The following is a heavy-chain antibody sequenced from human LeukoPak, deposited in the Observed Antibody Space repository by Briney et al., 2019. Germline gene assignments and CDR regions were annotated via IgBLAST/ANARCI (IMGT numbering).Heavy chain of an antibody. CDR3: AKDLLGSYYPWY. Sequence: GGSLRLSCAASGFTFSSYGMHWVRQAPGKGLEWVAFIRYDGSNKYYADFVKGRFTISRDNSKNTLYLQMNSLRAEDTAVYYCAKDLLGSYYPWYWGQGTLVTVSS. CDR2: IRYDGSNK. J-gene: IGHJ4*02. D-gene: IGHD1-26*01. V-gene: IGHV3-30*02. CDR1: GFTFSSYG.